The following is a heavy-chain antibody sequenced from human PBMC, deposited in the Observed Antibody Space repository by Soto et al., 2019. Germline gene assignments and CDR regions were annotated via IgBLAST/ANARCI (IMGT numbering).Heavy chain of an antibody. V-gene: IGHV3-30*18. CDR2: ISYDGSNK. J-gene: IGHJ6*02. CDR1: GFIFSKYG. D-gene: IGHD3-10*01. CDR3: AKDLGSGKPYYYYAMDV. Sequence: VQLVESGGGLVKPGGSLRLSCAASGFIFSKYGMHWVRQAPGKGLEWVAVISYDGSNKYYAESVKGRFIISRDKSENTLYLQMNSLRAEDTALYYCAKDLGSGKPYYYYAMDVWGQGTTVTVSS.